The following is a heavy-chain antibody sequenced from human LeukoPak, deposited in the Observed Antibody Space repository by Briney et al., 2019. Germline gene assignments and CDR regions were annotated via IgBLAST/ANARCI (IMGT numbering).Heavy chain of an antibody. Sequence: GESLKISCKGSGYSFTNYWIGWVRQMPGRGLEWMGIIYPGDSDTRYSPSFQGQVTFSADQSISTAYLQWRSLKASDTAMYYCARRSGDLSFDYWGQGTLVTVSS. D-gene: IGHD7-27*01. CDR2: IYPGDSDT. J-gene: IGHJ4*02. CDR1: GYSFTNYW. CDR3: ARRSGDLSFDY. V-gene: IGHV5-51*01.